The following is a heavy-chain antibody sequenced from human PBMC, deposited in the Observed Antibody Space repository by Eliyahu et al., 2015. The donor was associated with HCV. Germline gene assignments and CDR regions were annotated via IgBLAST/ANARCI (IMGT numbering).Heavy chain of an antibody. Sequence: QVQLQESGPGLVKPSETLSLTCTVSGGSITTYYWXWIRQPPGKGLEWIGYXHYSGSTNYNPXLKSRVTIXVXTSKXQXSLKLTSVTAADTAVYYCASGGGGIAVAGTGGWFDPWGQGTLVTVSS. CDR1: GGSITTYY. J-gene: IGHJ5*02. D-gene: IGHD6-19*01. CDR3: ASGGGGIAVAGTGGWFDP. CDR2: XHYSGST. V-gene: IGHV4-59*01.